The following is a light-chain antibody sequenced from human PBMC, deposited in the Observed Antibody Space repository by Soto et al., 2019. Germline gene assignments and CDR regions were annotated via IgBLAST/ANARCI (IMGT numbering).Light chain of an antibody. Sequence: AIRMTQSPSSFSASTGDRVTITCRASQGISSYLAWYQQKPGKAPKLLIYAASALQSGVPSRFSGSGSGTDFALTISSLQSEDFATYYCQQYYGYPITFGQGTRLEI. CDR1: QGISSY. V-gene: IGKV1-8*01. J-gene: IGKJ5*01. CDR2: AAS. CDR3: QQYYGYPIT.